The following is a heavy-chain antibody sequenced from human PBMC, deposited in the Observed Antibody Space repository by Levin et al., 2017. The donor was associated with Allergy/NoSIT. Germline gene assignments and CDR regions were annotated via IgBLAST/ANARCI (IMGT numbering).Heavy chain of an antibody. CDR3: ARDAYDSSGWWGGYYYYYGMDV. CDR2: ISSSGSTI. D-gene: IGHD6-19*01. CDR1: GFTFSDYY. V-gene: IGHV3-11*01. J-gene: IGHJ6*02. Sequence: GESLKISCAASGFTFSDYYMSWIRQAPGKGLEWVSYISSSGSTIYYADSVKGRFTISRDNAKNSLYLQMNSLRAEDTAVYYCARDAYDSSGWWGGYYYYYGMDVWGQGTTVTVSS.